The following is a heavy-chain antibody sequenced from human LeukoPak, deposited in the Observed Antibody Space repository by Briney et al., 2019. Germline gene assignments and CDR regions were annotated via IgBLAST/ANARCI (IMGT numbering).Heavy chain of an antibody. J-gene: IGHJ4*02. CDR2: ISSSSSYI. Sequence: PGGSLRLSCAASGFTFSSYSMNWVRQAPGKGLEWVSSISSSSSYIYYGDSVKGRFTISRDNAKKSLYLQMNDLRAEDTAVYFCARAVYYYDSSGYYPSSVKYNFDHWGRGTLVTVSS. V-gene: IGHV3-21*01. CDR3: ARAVYYYDSSGYYPSSVKYNFDH. D-gene: IGHD3-22*01. CDR1: GFTFSSYS.